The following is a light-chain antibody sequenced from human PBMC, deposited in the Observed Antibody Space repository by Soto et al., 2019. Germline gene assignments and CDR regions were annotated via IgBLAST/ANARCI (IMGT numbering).Light chain of an antibody. Sequence: HAVVTKEPSLTGLPGGTVTLTCGTSTGAVTSGHYPYWFQQKPGQAPRTLIYDTSNKHSWTPARFSGSLLGGKAALTLSGAQPEDEAEYYCLLSYSGASYVFGTGTKVTVL. J-gene: IGLJ1*01. CDR1: TGAVTSGHY. CDR3: LLSYSGASYV. V-gene: IGLV7-46*01. CDR2: DTS.